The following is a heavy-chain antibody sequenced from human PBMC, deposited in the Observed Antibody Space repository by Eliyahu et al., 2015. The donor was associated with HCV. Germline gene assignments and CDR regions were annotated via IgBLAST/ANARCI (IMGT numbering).Heavy chain of an antibody. Sequence: QVQLVESGGGVVQPGRSLRLSCAASGFTFRSYGMHWVRQAPGKGLEWVAVISYDGSNKYYADSVKGRFTISRDNSKNTLYLQMNSLRAEDTAVYYCAKDRGLLRFLEVAFDYWGQGTLVTVSS. D-gene: IGHD3-3*01. CDR1: GFTFRSYG. CDR3: AKDRGLLRFLEVAFDY. CDR2: ISYDGSNK. J-gene: IGHJ4*02. V-gene: IGHV3-30*18.